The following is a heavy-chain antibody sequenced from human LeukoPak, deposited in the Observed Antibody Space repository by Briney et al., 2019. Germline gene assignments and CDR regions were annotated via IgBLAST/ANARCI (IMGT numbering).Heavy chain of an antibody. CDR1: GFTFSSYS. D-gene: IGHD4-17*01. CDR2: ISSSSSYI. V-gene: IGHV3-21*04. CDR3: AKQHGDYGIFDY. Sequence: PGGSLRLSCAASGFTFSSYSMNWVRQAPGKGLEWVSSISSSSSYIYYADSVKGRFTISRDNSKNTLYLQMNSLRAEDTAVYYCAKQHGDYGIFDYWGQGTLVTVSS. J-gene: IGHJ4*02.